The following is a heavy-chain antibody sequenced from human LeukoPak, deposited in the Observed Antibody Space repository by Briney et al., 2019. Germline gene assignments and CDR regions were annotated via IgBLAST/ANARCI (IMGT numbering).Heavy chain of an antibody. CDR1: GFTFSSYE. J-gene: IGHJ4*02. D-gene: IGHD6-19*01. CDR2: ISSSGSTI. CDR3: ARTYSSGWYYFDY. V-gene: IGHV3-48*03. Sequence: GGSLRLSCAASGFTFSSYEMNWVRQAPGKGLEWVPYISSSGSTIYYADSVKGRFTISRDNAKNSLYLQMNSLRAEDTAVYYCARTYSSGWYYFDYWGQGTLVTVSS.